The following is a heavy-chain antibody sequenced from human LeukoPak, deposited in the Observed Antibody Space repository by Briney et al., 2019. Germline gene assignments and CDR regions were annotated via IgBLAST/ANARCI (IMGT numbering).Heavy chain of an antibody. CDR3: ATEGEERTNFDY. D-gene: IGHD5-24*01. CDR1: GFTFSSTG. CDR2: ISPDGTKT. V-gene: IGHV3-30*04. J-gene: IGHJ4*02. Sequence: GGSLRLSCVASGFTFSSTGLHWVRQAPGNGLEWVAMISPDGTKTFYTDSMKGRLTISRDNSNNTLYLQMNSLRVEDTALYYCATEGEERTNFDYWGQGTLVIVSS.